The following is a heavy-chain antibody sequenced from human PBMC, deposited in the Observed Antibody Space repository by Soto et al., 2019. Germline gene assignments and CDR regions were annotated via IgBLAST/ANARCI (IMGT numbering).Heavy chain of an antibody. CDR2: ISYDGSNK. J-gene: IGHJ4*02. D-gene: IGHD2-21*01. CDR1: GFTFSSYA. CDR3: ARDSKAVALAFDY. Sequence: GGSPRLSCAASGFTFSSYAMHWVRQAPGKGLEWVAVISYDGSNKYYADSVKGRLTISRDNSKNTLYLQVNSLRAEDTAVYYCARDSKAVALAFDYWGQGTLVTVSS. V-gene: IGHV3-30-3*01.